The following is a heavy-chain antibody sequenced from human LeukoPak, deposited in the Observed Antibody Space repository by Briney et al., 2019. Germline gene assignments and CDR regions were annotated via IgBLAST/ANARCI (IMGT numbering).Heavy chain of an antibody. CDR3: ARLLTMVRDATFEY. J-gene: IGHJ4*02. CDR2: VNPIDSDT. CDR1: GYRFINFW. D-gene: IGHD3-10*01. V-gene: IGHV5-51*01. Sequence: PGESLEISFKGSGYRFINFWIGWVRQMPGKGLEWMGIVNPIDSDTRYSPSFQGQVTISADKSISTAYLQWSSLKASDTAMYYCARLLTMVRDATFEYWGQGTLVTVSS.